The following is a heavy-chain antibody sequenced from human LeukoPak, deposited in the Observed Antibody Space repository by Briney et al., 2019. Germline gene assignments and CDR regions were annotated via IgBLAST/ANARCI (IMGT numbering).Heavy chain of an antibody. CDR3: ARDSYYDSSGCYSDY. D-gene: IGHD3-22*01. J-gene: IGHJ4*02. Sequence: SVKVSCKASGGTFSSYAISWVRQAPGQGLEWMGGIIPIFGTANYAQKFQGRVTITADESTSTAYVELSSLRSEDTAVYYCARDSYYDSSGCYSDYWGQGSLVTVSS. V-gene: IGHV1-69*13. CDR2: IIPIFGTA. CDR1: GGTFSSYA.